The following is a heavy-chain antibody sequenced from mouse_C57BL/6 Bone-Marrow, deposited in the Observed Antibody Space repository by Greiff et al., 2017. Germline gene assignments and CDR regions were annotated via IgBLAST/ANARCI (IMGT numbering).Heavy chain of an antibody. CDR1: GYTFTSYW. D-gene: IGHD1-1*01. CDR3: ARSYYYGRDFDV. J-gene: IGHJ1*03. Sequence: VQLQQSGAELVMPGASVKLSCKASGYTFTSYWMHWVKQRPGQGLEWIGEIDPSDSYTNYNQKFKGKSTLTVDKSSSTAYMQLSSLTSEDSAVYYCARSYYYGRDFDVWGTGTTVTVSS. V-gene: IGHV1-69*01. CDR2: IDPSDSYT.